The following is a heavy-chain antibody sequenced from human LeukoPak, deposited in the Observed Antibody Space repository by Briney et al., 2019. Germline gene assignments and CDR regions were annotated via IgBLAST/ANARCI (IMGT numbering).Heavy chain of an antibody. CDR2: ISAYNGNT. V-gene: IGHV1-18*01. D-gene: IGHD2-2*01. CDR1: GFTFSSYA. J-gene: IGHJ6*02. Sequence: GGSLRLSCAASGFTFSSYAMSWVRQAPGQGLEWMGWISAYNGNTNYAQKLQGRVTMTTDTSTSTAYMELRSLRSDDTAVYYGATSIVVVPAASYYYYYGMDVWGQGTTVTVSS. CDR3: ATSIVVVPAASYYYYYGMDV.